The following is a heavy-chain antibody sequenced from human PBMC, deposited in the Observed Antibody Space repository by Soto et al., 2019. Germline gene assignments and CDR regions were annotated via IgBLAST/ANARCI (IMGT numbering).Heavy chain of an antibody. D-gene: IGHD3-16*01. J-gene: IGHJ6*02. V-gene: IGHV3-43*01. CDR2: ITWNGANT. Sequence: GESLKISCAASGFRFDEYNIHWVRQAPGKGLEWVSLITWNGANTYYADSVKGRFTISRDGTTKSVSLQMTSLKREDTGLYYCARETLSYGSALDVWGQGTKVTLSS. CDR1: GFRFDEYN. CDR3: ARETLSYGSALDV.